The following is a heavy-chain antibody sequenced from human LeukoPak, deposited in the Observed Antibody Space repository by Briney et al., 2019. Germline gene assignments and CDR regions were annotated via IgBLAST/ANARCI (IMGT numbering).Heavy chain of an antibody. CDR2: IRYDGSNK. Sequence: GGSLRLSCAASGFTFSSYGMHWVRQAPGKGLEWVAFIRYDGSNKYYADSVKGRFTISRDNSKNTLYLQMNSLRAEDTAVYYCAKDRSRRLVIRVDYWGQGTLVTVSS. D-gene: IGHD3-9*01. V-gene: IGHV3-30*02. CDR1: GFTFSSYG. CDR3: AKDRSRRLVIRVDY. J-gene: IGHJ4*02.